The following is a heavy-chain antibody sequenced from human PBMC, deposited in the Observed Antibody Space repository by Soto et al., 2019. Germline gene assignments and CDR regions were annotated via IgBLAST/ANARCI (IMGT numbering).Heavy chain of an antibody. CDR3: ASAGRTVVKSQYWFDS. V-gene: IGHV1-2*02. CDR1: GSTFTGYY. J-gene: IGHJ5*01. CDR2: INPNSGNT. D-gene: IGHD2-15*01. Sequence: GASVKVSCKASGSTFTGYYMHWVRQAPGQGLEWMGWINPNSGNTNYAQKFQGRVTMTRDTSISTAYMELRRLRSDDTAVYYCASAGRTVVKSQYWFDSWGQGTLVTVS.